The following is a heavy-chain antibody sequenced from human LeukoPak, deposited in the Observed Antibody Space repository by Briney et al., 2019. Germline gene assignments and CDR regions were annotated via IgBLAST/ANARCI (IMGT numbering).Heavy chain of an antibody. J-gene: IGHJ4*02. V-gene: IGHV3-30*02. CDR2: IRYDGNKK. CDR3: VKGFGVGWFGD. CDR1: GFTFSSFG. Sequence: PGGSLRLSCAASGFTFSSFGMPWVRQAPGEGLEWVAFIRYDGNKKDYADSMKGRITISRDNSRNILYLQMDSLSPEDAAVYYCVKGFGVGWFGDWGQGTLVTVSS. D-gene: IGHD3-10*01.